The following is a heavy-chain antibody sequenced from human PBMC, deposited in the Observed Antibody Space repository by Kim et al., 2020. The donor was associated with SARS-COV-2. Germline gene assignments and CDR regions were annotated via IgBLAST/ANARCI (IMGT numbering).Heavy chain of an antibody. V-gene: IGHV1-69*13. CDR1: GGTFSSYA. J-gene: IGHJ6*02. CDR2: IIPIFGTA. D-gene: IGHD3-10*01. CDR3: ARDGNYYYGSGSYYGDYYYGMDV. Sequence: SVKISCKASGGTFSSYAISWVRQAPGQGLEWMGGIIPIFGTANYAQKFQGRVTITADESTSTAYMELSSLRSEDTAVYYCARDGNYYYGSGSYYGDYYYGMDVWGQGTTVTVSS.